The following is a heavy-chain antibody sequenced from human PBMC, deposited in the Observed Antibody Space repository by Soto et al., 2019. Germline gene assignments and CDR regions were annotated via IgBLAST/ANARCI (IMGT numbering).Heavy chain of an antibody. V-gene: IGHV1-69*06. J-gene: IGHJ6*02. D-gene: IGHD3-9*01. Sequence: AVKVSCKASGGTFSTYAITWVRQAPGQGGEWMGEIIPLFGTAKYAQKVQGRVTITADKSTSKAYMELGSLRCEGAAVYSCARHQPPTGYDNPCKDYYGMDVWGQFTTVTFS. CDR3: ARHQPPTGYDNPCKDYYGMDV. CDR2: IIPLFGTA. CDR1: GGTFSTYA.